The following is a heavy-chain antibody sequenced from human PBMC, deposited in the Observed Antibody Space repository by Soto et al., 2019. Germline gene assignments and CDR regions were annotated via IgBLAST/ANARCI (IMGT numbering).Heavy chain of an antibody. Sequence: GGSLRLSCVAYGFSFSEYGMSWVRQTPQKTLEWVASISGNIMTTFYPDSVKGRFFISRDNSDNTLHLQINSLRADDTAIYYCAKPRLNSITSCSDWWGQEVQLTVSS. J-gene: IGHJ1*01. V-gene: IGHV3-23*01. D-gene: IGHD2-21*01. CDR2: ISGNIMTT. CDR3: AKPRLNSITSCSDW. CDR1: GFSFSEYG.